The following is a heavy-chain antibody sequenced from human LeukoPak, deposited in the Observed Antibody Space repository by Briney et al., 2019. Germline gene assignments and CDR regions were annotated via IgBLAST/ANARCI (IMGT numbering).Heavy chain of an antibody. CDR2: IISSSSTI. Sequence: PGGSLRLSCAASGFTFSSYSMNWVRQAPGKGLEWVSYIISSSSTIYYADSVKGRFTISRDNAKNSLYLQMNSLRAEDTAVYYCARHSSPVDQLLTYWFDPWGQGTLVTVSS. CDR1: GFTFSSYS. D-gene: IGHD2-2*01. J-gene: IGHJ5*02. V-gene: IGHV3-48*01. CDR3: ARHSSPVDQLLTYWFDP.